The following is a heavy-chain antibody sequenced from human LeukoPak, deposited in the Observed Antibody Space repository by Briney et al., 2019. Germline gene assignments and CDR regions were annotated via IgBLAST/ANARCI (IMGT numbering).Heavy chain of an antibody. D-gene: IGHD4-11*01. CDR1: EFTFSNYA. CDR3: ARSGGLQKFDY. Sequence: PGGSLRLSCAASEFTFSNYALHWVRQDPGKGLQWVAVISYDGNTIHYADSVKGRFIISRDTSKNTLYLQMNSLRAEDTAVYYCARSGGLQKFDYWGQGTLVTVSS. V-gene: IGHV3-30-3*01. J-gene: IGHJ4*02. CDR2: ISYDGNTI.